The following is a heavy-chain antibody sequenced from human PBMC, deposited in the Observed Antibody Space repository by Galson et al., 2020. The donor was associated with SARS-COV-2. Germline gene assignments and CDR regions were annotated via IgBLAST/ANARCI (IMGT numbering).Heavy chain of an antibody. Sequence: GGSLRLSCAASGFTFSSYAMHWVRQAPGKGLEWVAVISYDGSNKYYADSVKGRFTISRDNSKNTLYLQMNSLRAEDTAVYYCARSEIDSGYDWVKVYYYYYMDVWGKGTTVTVSS. CDR1: GFTFSSYA. D-gene: IGHD5-12*01. V-gene: IGHV3-30*04. J-gene: IGHJ6*03. CDR3: ARSEIDSGYDWVKVYYYYYMDV. CDR2: ISYDGSNK.